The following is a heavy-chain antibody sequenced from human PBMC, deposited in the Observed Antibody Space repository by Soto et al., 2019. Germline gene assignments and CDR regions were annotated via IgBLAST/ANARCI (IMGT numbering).Heavy chain of an antibody. J-gene: IGHJ6*02. CDR3: AKGVNYYDSSGYYSYYYNGMDV. CDR2: ISGSGGST. CDR1: GFTFNTYA. Sequence: GGSLRLSCAASGFTFNTYAMSWVRQAPGKGLEWVSAISGSGGSTYYADSVKGRFTISRDNSKNTVYLQMNSLRAEDTAVYYCAKGVNYYDSSGYYSYYYNGMDVWGQGTTVTVSS. D-gene: IGHD3-22*01. V-gene: IGHV3-23*01.